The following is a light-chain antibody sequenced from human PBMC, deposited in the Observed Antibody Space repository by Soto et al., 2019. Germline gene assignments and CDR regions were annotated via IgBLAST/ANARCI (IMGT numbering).Light chain of an antibody. CDR3: QQYCDSPGA. CDR1: QSVGRST. Sequence: IVLTQSPGTLSLSPGERATLSCRASQSVGRSTLAWYQQRPGQAPRLLIDDASSRATGIPDRFSGSGSGADFTLTINGLEPEDFAVYYCQQYCDSPGAFGPGTKVDI. CDR2: DAS. V-gene: IGKV3-20*01. J-gene: IGKJ3*01.